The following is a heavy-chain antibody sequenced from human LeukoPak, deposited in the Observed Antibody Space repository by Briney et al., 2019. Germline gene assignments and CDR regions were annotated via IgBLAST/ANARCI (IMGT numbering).Heavy chain of an antibody. J-gene: IGHJ4*02. CDR2: ISSSSSTI. D-gene: IGHD6-13*01. V-gene: IGHV3-48*02. CDR1: GFTFSSYS. CDR3: ARDPHLAAAGTSPFDY. Sequence: GGSLRLSCAASGFTFSSYSMNWVRQAPGKGLEWVSYISSSSSTIYYADSVKGRFTISRDNAKNSLYLQMNSLRDEDTAVYYCARDPHLAAAGTSPFDYWGQGTLVTVSS.